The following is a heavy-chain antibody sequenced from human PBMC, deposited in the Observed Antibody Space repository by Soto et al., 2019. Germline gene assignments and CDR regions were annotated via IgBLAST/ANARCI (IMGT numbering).Heavy chain of an antibody. V-gene: IGHV4-4*02. D-gene: IGHD6-19*01. Sequence: QVQLQDAGPGLVKPSGTLSLTCAVSGGSISSSNWWSWVRQPPGKGLEWIGEIYHSGSTNYNPSLMSRVNISVDKSKNQFSLKLSAVTAADTAVYYCARDQGGSGWPDYWGQGTLVTVSS. J-gene: IGHJ4*02. CDR1: GGSISSSNW. CDR3: ARDQGGSGWPDY. CDR2: IYHSGST.